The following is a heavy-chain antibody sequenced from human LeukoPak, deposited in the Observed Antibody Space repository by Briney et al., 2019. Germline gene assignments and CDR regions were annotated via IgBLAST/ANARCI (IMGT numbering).Heavy chain of an antibody. V-gene: IGHV3-23*01. Sequence: GSLRLSCAASGFTFSSYAMSWVRQAPGKGLEWVSGISGSGGSTYYADSVKGRFTISRDNSKNTLYLQMSSLRAEDTAVYYCAAGIAVAGKVWGQGTLVTVSS. CDR3: AAGIAVAGKV. CDR2: ISGSGGST. J-gene: IGHJ4*02. D-gene: IGHD6-19*01. CDR1: GFTFSSYA.